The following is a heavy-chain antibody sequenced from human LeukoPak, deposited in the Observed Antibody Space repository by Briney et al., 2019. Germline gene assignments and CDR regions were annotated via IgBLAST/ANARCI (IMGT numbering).Heavy chain of an antibody. CDR1: GYIFTTYG. J-gene: IGHJ5*02. CDR2: ISTNKGNT. CDR3: VRDIQWRFDP. V-gene: IGHV1-18*01. Sequence: ASVRVSCKASGYIFTTYGISWVRQAPGQGLEWMGWISTNKGNTNYAQRLQGRVTMTADTSTSTAYMELRSLRPDDTAIYYCVRDIQWRFDPWGQGTLVTVSS. D-gene: IGHD2-8*01.